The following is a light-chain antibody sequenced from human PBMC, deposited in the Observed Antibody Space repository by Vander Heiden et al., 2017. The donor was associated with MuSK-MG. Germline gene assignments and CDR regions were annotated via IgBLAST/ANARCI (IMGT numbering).Light chain of an antibody. CDR2: GNS. V-gene: IGLV1-40*01. CDR3: QSYDSSLSGHVV. Sequence: QSVLTQPPSVSGAPGQRVTISCTGSSSHIGAGYDVHWYQQLPGTAPKLLIYGNSNRHSGVPDRFSGSKSGTSASLAITGLQAEDEADYYCQSYDSSLSGHVVFGGGTKLTVL. J-gene: IGLJ2*01. CDR1: SSHIGAGYD.